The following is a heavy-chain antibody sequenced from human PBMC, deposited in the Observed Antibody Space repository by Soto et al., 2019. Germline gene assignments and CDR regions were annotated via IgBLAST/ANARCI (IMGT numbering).Heavy chain of an antibody. CDR1: GLTVSRTQ. CDR2: IYSGGST. CDR3: ARESEDLTSNFDY. Sequence: PGGSLRLSCAVSGLTVSRTQMSWVRQAPGKGLQWVSVIYSGGSTYYANAVKGRFTISRDNAKNSLYLEMNSLRAEDTAVYYCARESEDLTSNFDYWGQGTLVTVSS. V-gene: IGHV3-53*01. J-gene: IGHJ4*02.